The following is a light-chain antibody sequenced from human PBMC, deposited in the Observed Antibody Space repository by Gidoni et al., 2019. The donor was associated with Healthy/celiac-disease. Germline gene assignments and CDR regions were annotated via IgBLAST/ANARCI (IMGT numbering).Light chain of an antibody. CDR3: QAWDSSTYVV. CDR2: QDS. CDR1: KLGNKY. V-gene: IGLV3-1*01. J-gene: IGLJ2*01. Sequence: SYELTPPPSVSVSPGQTASITCSGDKLGNKYACWYQQTPGQSPVLVIYQDSKRPSGIPGRFSGYNSGNTATLTISGTQAMDEDDYYCQAWDSSTYVVFGGGTKLTVL.